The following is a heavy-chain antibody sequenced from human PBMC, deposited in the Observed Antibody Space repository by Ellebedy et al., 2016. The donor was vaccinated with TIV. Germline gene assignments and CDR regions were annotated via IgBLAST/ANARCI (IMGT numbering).Heavy chain of an antibody. V-gene: IGHV3-53*01. CDR3: AREETTTVTALLKYYYYYGMDV. J-gene: IGHJ6*02. CDR2: IYTTGAT. CDR1: DFTVSRND. D-gene: IGHD4-17*01. Sequence: GGSLRLXXAASDFTVSRNDMIWVRQAPGKGLEWVSLIYTTGATYYADSVKGRFTISRDNSKKTLFLQMTSLGAEDTAVYYCAREETTTVTALLKYYYYYGMDVWGQGTTVTVSS.